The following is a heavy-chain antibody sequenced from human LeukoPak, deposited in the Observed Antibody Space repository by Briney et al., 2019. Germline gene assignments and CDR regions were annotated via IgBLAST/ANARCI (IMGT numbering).Heavy chain of an antibody. Sequence: SETLSLTCTVSGGSISSYYWSWIRQPAGKGLEWIGRIYTSGSTNYNPSLKSRVTMSVDTSKKQFSLKLSSVTAADTAVYYCARRRYDASGYYPSRGRYFDYWGQGTLVTVSS. CDR3: ARRRYDASGYYPSRGRYFDY. CDR1: GGSISSYY. D-gene: IGHD3-22*01. V-gene: IGHV4-4*07. J-gene: IGHJ4*02. CDR2: IYTSGST.